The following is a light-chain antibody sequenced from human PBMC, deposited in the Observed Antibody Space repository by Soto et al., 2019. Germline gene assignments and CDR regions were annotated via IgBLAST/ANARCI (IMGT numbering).Light chain of an antibody. V-gene: IGKV1-39*01. Sequence: DIQMTQSPSSLSASVGDRVTITCRASQSVSTYLNWYQEKPGKAPKFLIYDASNLQSGVPSRFSGSGSGTDFTLTISSLQPEDFATYYRQQSYTTPRTFGPGTKVDIK. J-gene: IGKJ3*01. CDR2: DAS. CDR1: QSVSTY. CDR3: QQSYTTPRT.